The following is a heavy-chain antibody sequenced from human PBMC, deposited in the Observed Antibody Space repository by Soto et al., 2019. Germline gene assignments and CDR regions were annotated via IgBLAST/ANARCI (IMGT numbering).Heavy chain of an antibody. D-gene: IGHD3-10*01. J-gene: IGHJ3*02. CDR3: ARDVSPGSRPLYLAAFDI. CDR1: GFTFSNYW. CDR2: IKRDGSER. V-gene: IGHV3-7*05. Sequence: EVQLVESGGGLVQPGGSLRLSCEASGFTFSNYWMTWVRQAPGKGLEWVANIKRDGSERSYLDSVRGRFTVSRDNAKDSLFLQMDSLSAEDAALYYGARDVSPGSRPLYLAAFDIWGQGTMVTVSS.